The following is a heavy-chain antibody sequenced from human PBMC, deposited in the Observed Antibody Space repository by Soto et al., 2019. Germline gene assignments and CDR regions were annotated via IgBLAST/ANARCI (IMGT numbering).Heavy chain of an antibody. D-gene: IGHD3-22*01. J-gene: IGHJ4*02. CDR3: ARATQSYYDTSGYYSYVH. CDR2: INWNGGSK. Sequence: GGSLRPSCVVSGFYSSNYWMHCVRQAPGKGLEWVAGINWNGGSKGYAGSVKGRFTISRDNAKSSLYLQMNNLRAEDTAFYFCARATQSYYDTSGYYSYVHWCQRAQVTVSS. V-gene: IGHV3-20*04. CDR1: GFYSSNYW.